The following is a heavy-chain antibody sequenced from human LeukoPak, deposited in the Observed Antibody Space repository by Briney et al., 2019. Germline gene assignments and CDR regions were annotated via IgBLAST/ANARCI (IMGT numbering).Heavy chain of an antibody. Sequence: GGSLRLSSAASGFTFSSYAMSWVRQAPGKGLEWVSAISGSGGSTYYADSVKGRFTISRDNSKNTLYLQMNSLRAEDTAVYYCANSKKITIFGVVISPDVWGQGTTVTVSS. CDR2: ISGSGGST. CDR1: GFTFSSYA. J-gene: IGHJ6*02. D-gene: IGHD3-3*01. CDR3: ANSKKITIFGVVISPDV. V-gene: IGHV3-23*01.